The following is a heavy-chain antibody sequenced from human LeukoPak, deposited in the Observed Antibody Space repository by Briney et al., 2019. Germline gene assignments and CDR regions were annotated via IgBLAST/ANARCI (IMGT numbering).Heavy chain of an antibody. J-gene: IGHJ4*02. CDR1: GFTFSSYW. V-gene: IGHV3-7*03. Sequence: GGSLRLSCAASGFTFSSYWMSWVRQAPGKGLEWVANIKQGGSEKYNVDPVKGRFTISRDNAKNSLYLQMNSLRAEDTAVYYCATEGVVVSAAPNDYWGQGTLVTVSS. CDR2: IKQGGSEK. D-gene: IGHD2-2*01. CDR3: ATEGVVVSAAPNDY.